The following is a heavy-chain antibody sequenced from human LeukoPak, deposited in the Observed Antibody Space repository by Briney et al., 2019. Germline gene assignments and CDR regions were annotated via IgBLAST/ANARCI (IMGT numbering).Heavy chain of an antibody. D-gene: IGHD3-3*01. CDR3: ARRRYYDFWSGYCAFDI. V-gene: IGHV1-18*01. J-gene: IGHJ3*02. CDR2: ISAYNGNA. Sequence: ASVKVSCKASGYTFTSYGISWVRQAPGQGLEWMGWISAYNGNANYAQKLQGRVTMTTDTSTSTAYMELRSLRSDDTAVYYCARRRYYDFWSGYCAFDIWGQGTMVTVSS. CDR1: GYTFTSYG.